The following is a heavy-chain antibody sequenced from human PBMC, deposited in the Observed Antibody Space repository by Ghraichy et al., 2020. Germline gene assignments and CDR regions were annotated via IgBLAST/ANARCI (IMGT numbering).Heavy chain of an antibody. J-gene: IGHJ4*02. V-gene: IGHV3-23*01. CDR3: AKATMTIGHRQLDF. D-gene: IGHD4/OR15-4a*01. CDR1: GFPFSTYA. Sequence: GGSLRLSCAASGFPFSTYAMSWVRQAPGKGLEWVSGISGSGGGKNYADSLKGRFSISRHTSKNTLYLQMNSLRAEDTAVYYCAKATMTIGHRQLDFWGQGTLVIVSS. CDR2: ISGSGGGK.